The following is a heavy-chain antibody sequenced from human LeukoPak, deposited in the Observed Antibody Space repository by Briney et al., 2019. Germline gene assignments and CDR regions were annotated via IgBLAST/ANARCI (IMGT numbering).Heavy chain of an antibody. CDR1: GFTFTNYA. CDR2: ISDSGGST. J-gene: IGHJ4*02. V-gene: IGHV3-23*01. CDR3: AKDHDSYGSFFDN. Sequence: TGGSLRLSCAASGFTFTNYAMTWVRQAPGKGLEWVSVISDSGGSTSYADSVKGRFTISRVNSKNTLCLQMHSLRAEDTAVYYCAKDHDSYGSFFDNWGQGTLVTVSS. D-gene: IGHD5-18*01.